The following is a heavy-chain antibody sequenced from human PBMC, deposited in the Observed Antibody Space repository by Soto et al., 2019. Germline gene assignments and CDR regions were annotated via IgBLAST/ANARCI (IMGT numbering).Heavy chain of an antibody. V-gene: IGHV1-69*06. J-gene: IGHJ4*02. D-gene: IGHD2-2*01. Sequence: QVQLVQSGAEVKNPGSSVKVSCKTSGGTFNSYLIDWVRQAPGQGLEWIGGIIPAFGTAKYAQKFQGRDTITADKSTTTANMELRTLTSEDTAVYYCARGLDQPPVGLYFDTWGQGTLVTVSS. CDR2: IIPAFGTA. CDR1: GGTFNSYL. CDR3: ARGLDQPPVGLYFDT.